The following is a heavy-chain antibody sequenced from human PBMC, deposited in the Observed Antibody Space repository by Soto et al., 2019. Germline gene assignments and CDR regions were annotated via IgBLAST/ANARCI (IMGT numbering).Heavy chain of an antibody. Sequence: ASVKVSCKACGYTLTTFAMHWVRQAPGQRLEWMGWINAGNGNTKHSQKFQGRVTITRDTSASTAYMELSSLRPEDTAVYYCARGGEPIDYWGQGTLVTVSS. CDR3: ARGGEPIDY. D-gene: IGHD2-21*01. CDR1: GYTLTTFA. J-gene: IGHJ4*02. CDR2: INAGNGNT. V-gene: IGHV1-3*01.